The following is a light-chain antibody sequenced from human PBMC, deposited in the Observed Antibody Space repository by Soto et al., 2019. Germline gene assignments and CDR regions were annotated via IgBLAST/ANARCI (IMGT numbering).Light chain of an antibody. CDR1: SSDVGGYEH. J-gene: IGLJ2*01. CDR3: SSYAGSDNMI. CDR2: DVS. V-gene: IGLV2-8*01. Sequence: QSALTQPPSASGSPGQSVTLSCTGSSSDVGGYEHVSWYQQHPGRVPKPLIYDVSKRLSGVPDRFSGSKSGNTASLTVSGLQAEYEADYYCSSYAGSDNMIFGGGTKLTVL.